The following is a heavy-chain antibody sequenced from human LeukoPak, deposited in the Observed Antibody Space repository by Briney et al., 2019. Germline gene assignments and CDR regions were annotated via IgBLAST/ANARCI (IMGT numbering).Heavy chain of an antibody. CDR2: IIPIFGTA. J-gene: IGHJ4*02. CDR1: GGTFSSYA. CDR3: AREITMVRGARAGFDY. D-gene: IGHD3-10*01. V-gene: IGHV1-69*05. Sequence: SVKVSCKASGGTFSSYAISWVRQAPGQGLEWMGGIIPIFGTANYAQKFQGRVTITTDESTSTAYMELSSLRSEDTAVYYCAREITMVRGARAGFDYXGQGTLVTVPS.